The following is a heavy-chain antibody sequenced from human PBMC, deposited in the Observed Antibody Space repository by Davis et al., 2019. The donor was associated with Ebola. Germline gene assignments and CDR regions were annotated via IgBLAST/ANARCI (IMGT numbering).Heavy chain of an antibody. CDR1: GDSVSISSGG. J-gene: IGHJ6*04. V-gene: IGHV6-1*01. Sequence: HSQTLSLTCAVFGDSVSISSGGYNWIRQSPSRGLEWLGRTYYSSKWYNGYAESVKSRINISPDTAKNQFSLHLNSVTPEDTAVYYCARGWLRSGLDVWGKGAAVIVSS. CDR2: TYYSSKWYN. CDR3: ARGWLRSGLDV. D-gene: IGHD5-12*01.